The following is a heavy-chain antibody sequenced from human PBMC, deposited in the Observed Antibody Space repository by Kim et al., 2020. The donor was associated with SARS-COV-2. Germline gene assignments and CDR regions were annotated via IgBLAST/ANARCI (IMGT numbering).Heavy chain of an antibody. V-gene: IGHV4-39*01. D-gene: IGHD3-3*01. CDR3: ARQRLRFLEWLTSNWFDP. J-gene: IGHJ5*02. Sequence: SETLSLTCTVSGGSISSSSYYWGWIRQPPGKGLEWIGSIYYSGSTYYNPSLKSRVTISVDTSKNQFSLKLSSVTAADTAVYYCARQRLRFLEWLTSNWFDPWGQGTLVTVSS. CDR2: IYYSGST. CDR1: GGSISSSSYY.